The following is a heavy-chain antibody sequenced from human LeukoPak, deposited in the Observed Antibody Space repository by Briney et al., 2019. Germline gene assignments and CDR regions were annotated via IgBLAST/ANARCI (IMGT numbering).Heavy chain of an antibody. CDR3: ARGYYDFWSARSWRFDP. CDR1: GGSFSGYY. Sequence: SETLSLTCAVYGGSFSGYYWSWIRQPPGKGLEWIGEINHSGSTNYNPSLKSRVTISVDTSKNQFSLKLSSVTAADTAVYYCARGYYDFWSARSWRFDPWGQGTLVTVSS. D-gene: IGHD3-3*01. J-gene: IGHJ5*02. CDR2: INHSGST. V-gene: IGHV4-34*01.